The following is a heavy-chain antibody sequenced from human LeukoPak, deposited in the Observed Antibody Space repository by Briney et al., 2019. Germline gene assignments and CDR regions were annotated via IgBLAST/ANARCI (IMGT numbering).Heavy chain of an antibody. CDR2: INHSGNT. Sequence: SETLPLTCAVSGGSSSTYWWSWIRQSPGKGLEWIGEINHSGNTHYNPSLKSRVAISVDTSKNQFSLNLRSVTSADTAVYYCASATARGEYSSSSRPSGSRGYYAYRDVWGNGTTVIVSS. D-gene: IGHD6-6*01. V-gene: IGHV4-34*01. CDR3: ASATARGEYSSSSRPSGSRGYYAYRDV. J-gene: IGHJ6*03. CDR1: GGSSSTYW.